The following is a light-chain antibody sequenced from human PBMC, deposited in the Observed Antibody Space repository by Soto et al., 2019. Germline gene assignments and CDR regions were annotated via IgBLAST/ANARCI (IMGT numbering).Light chain of an antibody. CDR1: QSISRY. V-gene: IGKV1-39*01. J-gene: IGKJ1*01. CDR3: QQRYSILPT. Sequence: DIQMTQFPSSLSASVGDRVTITCRASQSISRYLNWYQQRAGKAPKLLIYGASGLQGGVPSRFNGSGSVTDLTLTVSSLQPEDFGTYSCQQRYSILPTVGQGTKVDI. CDR2: GAS.